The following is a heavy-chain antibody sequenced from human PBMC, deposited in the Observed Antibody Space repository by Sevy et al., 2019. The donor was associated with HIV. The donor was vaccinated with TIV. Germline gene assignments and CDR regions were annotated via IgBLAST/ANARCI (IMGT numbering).Heavy chain of an antibody. CDR2: MWYDGNNK. V-gene: IGHV3-33*01. J-gene: IGHJ4*02. CDR1: GFTFGSFG. CDR3: ARGPSLIVAGAAGYLDY. D-gene: IGHD2-21*01. Sequence: GGSLRLSCTASGFTFGSFGIHWVRQAPGKGLEWVALMWYDGNNKYYADSVKGRFTISRDSSKNTLYLQMNNLRAEDTAVYYCARGPSLIVAGAAGYLDYWGQGTLVTVSS.